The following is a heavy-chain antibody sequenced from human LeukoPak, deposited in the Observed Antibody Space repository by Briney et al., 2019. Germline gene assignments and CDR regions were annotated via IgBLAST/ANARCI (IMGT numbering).Heavy chain of an antibody. V-gene: IGHV3-30*03. CDR2: ISYDGSHK. D-gene: IGHD5-18*01. CDR3: ARAADTAIAPPLFGGFDI. J-gene: IGHJ3*02. Sequence: GRSLRLSCAASGFTFTTYAIHWVRQAPGKGLEWVAVISYDGSHKYYGDSVKGRFTISRYNSKNTLYLQMNILRVEDPAVYHWARAADTAIAPPLFGGFDIGGKGTMVTVSS. CDR1: GFTFTTYA.